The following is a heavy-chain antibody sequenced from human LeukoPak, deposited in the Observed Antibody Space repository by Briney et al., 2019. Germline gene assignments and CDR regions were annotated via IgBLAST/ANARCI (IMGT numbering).Heavy chain of an antibody. CDR1: GGSISSGGYY. J-gene: IGHJ4*02. V-gene: IGHV4-31*03. D-gene: IGHD2-2*01. Sequence: SQTLSLTCTVSGGSISSGGYYWSWIRQHPGKGLEWIGYIYYSGSTYYNPSLKSRVTISVDTSKNQFSLKLSSVTAADTVVYYCARVPAAKTWPPTVSGSVFDYWGQGTLVTVSS. CDR2: IYYSGST. CDR3: ARVPAAKTWPPTVSGSVFDY.